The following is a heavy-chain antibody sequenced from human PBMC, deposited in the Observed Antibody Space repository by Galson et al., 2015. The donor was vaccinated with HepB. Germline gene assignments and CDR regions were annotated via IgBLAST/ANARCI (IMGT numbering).Heavy chain of an antibody. CDR1: GGTFSSYA. CDR3: ARDRNIVAAQVSYFYGMDV. Sequence: SVKVSCKASGGTFSSYAISWVRQAPGQGLEWMGGIIPIFGTANYAQKFQGRVTITADKSTSTAYMELSSLRSEDTAVYYCARDRNIVAAQVSYFYGMDVWGQGTTVTVSS. J-gene: IGHJ6*02. V-gene: IGHV1-69*06. D-gene: IGHD1-26*01. CDR2: IIPIFGTA.